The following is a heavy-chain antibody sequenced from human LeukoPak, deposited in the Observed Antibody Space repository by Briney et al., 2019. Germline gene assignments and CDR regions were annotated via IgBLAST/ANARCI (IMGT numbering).Heavy chain of an antibody. J-gene: IGHJ4*02. Sequence: GGSLRLSCAASGFTFSDYYMSWIRQAPGKGLEWVSYISSNGSTIYYADSVKGRFTISRDNAKNSLYLQMNSLRAEDTAVYYCARALGDYDFWSCDYWGQGTLVTVSS. V-gene: IGHV3-11*01. CDR2: ISSNGSTI. CDR1: GFTFSDYY. CDR3: ARALGDYDFWSCDY. D-gene: IGHD3-3*01.